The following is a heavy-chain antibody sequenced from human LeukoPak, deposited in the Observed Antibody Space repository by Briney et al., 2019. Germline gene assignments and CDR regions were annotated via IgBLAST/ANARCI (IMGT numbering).Heavy chain of an antibody. V-gene: IGHV4-34*01. CDR1: GRSFSGYY. D-gene: IGHD5/OR15-5a*01. CDR3: AREGVSVTNFDY. J-gene: IGHJ4*02. Sequence: SSETLSLTCAVYGRSFSGYYWSWIRQPPGKGLEWIGEINHSGSTNYNPSLKSRVTISVDTSKNQFSLNLSSVTAADTAVYYCAREGVSVTNFDYWGQGTLVTVSS. CDR2: INHSGST.